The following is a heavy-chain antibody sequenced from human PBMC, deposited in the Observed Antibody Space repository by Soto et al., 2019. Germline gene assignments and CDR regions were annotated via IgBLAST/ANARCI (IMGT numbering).Heavy chain of an antibody. CDR3: ARGGGPYVWFNEF. Sequence: QEQLVPSGPAVKEPGSSVKFSCNDSGGLFSSFAISWVRQAPGQGLEWLGGIIPVFGTTNYAEKFQDRVTITADESTNTAYMEMSSLTSGDTAMYYCARGGGPYVWFNEFWGQGTLVTVSS. J-gene: IGHJ4*02. V-gene: IGHV1-69*13. CDR1: GGLFSSFA. CDR2: IIPVFGTT. D-gene: IGHD3-16*01.